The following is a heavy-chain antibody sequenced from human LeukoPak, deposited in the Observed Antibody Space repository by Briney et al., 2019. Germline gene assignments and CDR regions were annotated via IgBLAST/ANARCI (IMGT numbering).Heavy chain of an antibody. V-gene: IGHV3-48*02. CDR2: ISADSNTI. J-gene: IGHJ2*01. D-gene: IGHD2-15*01. CDR1: RFTFSIYS. Sequence: GGSLRLSCAASRFTFSIYSMNWLRQAPGEGREWLSYISADSNTIYYTDPVKGRFTISRDNAKTSLYLQMNTLRDEDTAVYYCARDRAAPTWFFDLWGRGTLVLVSS. CDR3: ARDRAAPTWFFDL.